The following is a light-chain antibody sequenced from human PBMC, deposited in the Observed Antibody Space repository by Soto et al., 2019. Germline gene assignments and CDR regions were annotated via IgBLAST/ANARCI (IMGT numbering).Light chain of an antibody. V-gene: IGKV1-5*03. Sequence: DIQMTQSPSTLYASVGDRVTITCRASQSIGASLAWFQQKPGKAPNLLIYKASSLESGVPSRFSGSGSGTDFTLTFSTLQPDDFATYYCQQYNSSPVTFGGGTKVEIK. J-gene: IGKJ4*01. CDR3: QQYNSSPVT. CDR2: KAS. CDR1: QSIGAS.